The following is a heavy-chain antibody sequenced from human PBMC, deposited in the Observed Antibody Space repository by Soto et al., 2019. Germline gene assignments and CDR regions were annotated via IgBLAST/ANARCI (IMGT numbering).Heavy chain of an antibody. CDR2: INAGNGNT. V-gene: IGHV1-3*01. J-gene: IGHJ4*02. D-gene: IGHD7-27*01. Sequence: QAHLVQYEAEVRKPGASVKVSCKASGYTFSSYAMHWVRQAPGQSLDCMRWINAGNGNTKSSQKVQERVTISRDTSASTAHMELTFLSCGGTAVDYCAWDTGDGTFDFWGQGTRVVVSS. CDR3: AWDTGDGTFDF. CDR1: GYTFSSYA.